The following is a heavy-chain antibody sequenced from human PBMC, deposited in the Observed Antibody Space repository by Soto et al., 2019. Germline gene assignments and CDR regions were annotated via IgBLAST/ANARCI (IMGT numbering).Heavy chain of an antibody. J-gene: IGHJ3*02. V-gene: IGHV1-2*02. D-gene: IGHD3-10*01. CDR2: VNPNTGGT. CDR1: GYSFTDHY. CDR3: ATLDSGTYYGNALDI. Sequence: ASVKVSCKASGYSFTDHYIHWVRQAPGQGLEWMGWVNPNTGGTNYAQRFHGRVTMTRDTSITTAYMELSSLRSDDTALFYCATLDSGTYYGNALDIWGQGTMVTVSS.